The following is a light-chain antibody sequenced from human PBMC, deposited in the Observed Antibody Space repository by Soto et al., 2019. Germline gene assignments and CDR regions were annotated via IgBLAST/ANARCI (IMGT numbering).Light chain of an antibody. V-gene: IGKV1-39*01. CDR2: DIS. J-gene: IGKJ1*01. Sequence: EIQMTQSPSSLSASVGDRVTITCRASQSVFNYLHWYQQKPGRAANLLIYDISTLQSGVPSRFSGSGSGTDFTLTISSLQHEDFATYYCQQSYYNPTFGQGTKVDI. CDR3: QQSYYNPT. CDR1: QSVFNY.